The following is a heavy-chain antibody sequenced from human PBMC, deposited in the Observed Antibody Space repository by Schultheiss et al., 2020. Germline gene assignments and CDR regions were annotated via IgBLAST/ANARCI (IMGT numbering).Heavy chain of an antibody. CDR2: ISGSGGST. CDR3: AKDRIAVAEPSSMDV. D-gene: IGHD6-19*01. CDR1: GFTFSSYE. V-gene: IGHV3-23*01. J-gene: IGHJ6*02. Sequence: GGSLRLSCAASGFTFSSYEMNWVRQAPGKGLEWVSAISGSGGSTYYADSVKGRFTISRDNSKNTLYLQMNSLRAEDTAVYYCAKDRIAVAEPSSMDVWGQGTTVTVSS.